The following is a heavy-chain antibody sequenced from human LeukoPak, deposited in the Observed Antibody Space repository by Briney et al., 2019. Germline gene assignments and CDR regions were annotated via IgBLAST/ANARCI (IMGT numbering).Heavy chain of an antibody. J-gene: IGHJ4*02. Sequence: GGSLRLSCAASGFTFSSYWMHWVRQAPGKGLVWVSRINSDGSYTGYADSVKGRFTISRDNAKNTVYLQMNSLRAEDTAVYYCARPGIAVTGDYWGQGILVTVS. CDR3: ARPGIAVTGDY. CDR1: GFTFSSYW. D-gene: IGHD6-19*01. V-gene: IGHV3-74*01. CDR2: INSDGSYT.